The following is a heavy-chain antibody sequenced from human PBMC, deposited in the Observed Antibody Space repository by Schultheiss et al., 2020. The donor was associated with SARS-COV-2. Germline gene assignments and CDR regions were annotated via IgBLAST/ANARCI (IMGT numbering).Heavy chain of an antibody. D-gene: IGHD4-11*01. CDR3: ARLFDYNSFFY. V-gene: IGHV4-31*03. CDR1: GYSISSGGYY. J-gene: IGHJ4*02. CDR2: IDYSGTT. Sequence: SETLSLTCTVSGYSISSGGYYWSWTRHHPGKGLEYIGYIDYSGTTYYNPSLKSRVTISVDTSKNQFSLKLSSVTAADTAVYYCARLFDYNSFFYWGQGTLVTVSS.